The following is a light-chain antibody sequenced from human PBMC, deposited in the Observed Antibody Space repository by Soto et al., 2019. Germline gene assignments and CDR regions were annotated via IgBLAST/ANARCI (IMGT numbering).Light chain of an antibody. V-gene: IGLV2-23*02. CDR1: SSDVGSHNL. J-gene: IGLJ3*02. CDR2: EVN. CDR3: CSSVDTRGV. Sequence: QSALTQPASVSGSPGQSITISCTGSSSDVGSHNLVSWYQQHPGKAPKLMIYEVNKRPSGVSNRFSGSKSANTASLTISGLQAEDEADYYCCSSVDTRGVFGGGTQLTVL.